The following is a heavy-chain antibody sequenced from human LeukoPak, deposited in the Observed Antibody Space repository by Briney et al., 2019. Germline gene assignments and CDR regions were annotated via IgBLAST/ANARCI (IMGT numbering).Heavy chain of an antibody. J-gene: IGHJ4*02. CDR1: GFTFSSYS. CDR3: ARSLWFGELSLDY. CDR2: ISSSGSTI. D-gene: IGHD3-10*01. Sequence: QAGGSLRLSCAASGFTFSSYSMNWVRQAPGKGLKWVSYISSSGSTIYYADSVKGRFTISRDNAKNSLYLQMNSLRAEDTAVYYCARSLWFGELSLDYWGQGTLVTVSS. V-gene: IGHV3-48*04.